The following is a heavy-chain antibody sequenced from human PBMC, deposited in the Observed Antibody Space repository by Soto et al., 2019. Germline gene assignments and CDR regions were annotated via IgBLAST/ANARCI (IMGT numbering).Heavy chain of an antibody. J-gene: IGHJ5*02. Sequence: EVQLVESGGGLVQPGRSLRLSCAASGFNFGDYAIHWVRQGPGKGLEWVSGISWNSGKIGYADSVKGRFTISRDNAKNSLYLQMNNLRDADTALYYCTKGPGWLDPWGQGTRVTVSA. D-gene: IGHD3-10*01. CDR1: GFNFGDYA. V-gene: IGHV3-9*01. CDR3: TKGPGWLDP. CDR2: ISWNSGKI.